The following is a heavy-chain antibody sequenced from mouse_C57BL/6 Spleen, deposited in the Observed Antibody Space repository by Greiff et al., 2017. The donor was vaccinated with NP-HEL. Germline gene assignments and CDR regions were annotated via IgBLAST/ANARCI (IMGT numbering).Heavy chain of an antibody. J-gene: IGHJ2*01. D-gene: IGHD1-1*01. CDR3: ARERITTVYFDY. V-gene: IGHV1-55*01. CDR2: IYPGSGST. CDR1: GYTFTSYW. Sequence: QVQLQQPGAELVKPGASVKMSCKASGYTFTSYWITWVKQRPGQGLEWIGDIYPGSGSTNYNEKFKSKATLTVDTSSSTAYMQLSSLTSEDSAVYYCARERITTVYFDYWGQGTTLTVSS.